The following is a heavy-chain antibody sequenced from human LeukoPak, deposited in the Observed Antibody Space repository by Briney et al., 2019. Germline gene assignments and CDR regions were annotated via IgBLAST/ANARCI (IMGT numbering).Heavy chain of an antibody. CDR3: ARCGAGGRLVGAKRRRGAFDY. D-gene: IGHD1-26*01. Sequence: SETLSLTCAVYGGSFSGYYWSWIRPPPGKGLEWIGEINHIGSTNYNPSLKSRVTISVDTSKNKFCLKLSSVTAADTAVYYCARCGAGGRLVGAKRRRGAFDYWGQGTLVTVSS. J-gene: IGHJ4*02. CDR2: INHIGST. V-gene: IGHV4-34*01. CDR1: GGSFSGYY.